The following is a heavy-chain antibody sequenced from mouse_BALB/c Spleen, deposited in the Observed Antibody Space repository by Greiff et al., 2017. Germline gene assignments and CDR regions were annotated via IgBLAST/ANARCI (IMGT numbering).Heavy chain of an antibody. D-gene: IGHD1-1*02. CDR2: INPSSGYT. CDR1: GYTFTSYT. J-gene: IGHJ4*01. CDR3: ARSGYGAYYAMDY. V-gene: IGHV1-4*01. Sequence: QVQLQQSGAELARPGASVKMSCKASGYTFTSYTMHWVKQRPGQGLEWIGYINPSSGYTNYNQKFKDKATLTADKSSSTAYMQLSSLTSEDSAVYYCARSGYGAYYAMDYWGQGTSVTVSS.